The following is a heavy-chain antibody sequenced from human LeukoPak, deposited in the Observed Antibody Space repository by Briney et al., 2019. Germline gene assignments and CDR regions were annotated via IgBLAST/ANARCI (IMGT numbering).Heavy chain of an antibody. CDR3: ERGGAGTYYKRDGWFDP. V-gene: IGHV1-8*01. D-gene: IGHD3-10*01. J-gene: IGHJ5*02. CDR1: GYTFHSYD. Sequence: ASVKVSCKASGYTFHSYDINWVRQATGQGLEWMGWMNPNTGNTGYGERFQGRVTMTRDNSISTAYMELSSLTSEDTAVYYCERGGAGTYYKRDGWFDPWGQGTVVTVSS. CDR2: MNPNTGNT.